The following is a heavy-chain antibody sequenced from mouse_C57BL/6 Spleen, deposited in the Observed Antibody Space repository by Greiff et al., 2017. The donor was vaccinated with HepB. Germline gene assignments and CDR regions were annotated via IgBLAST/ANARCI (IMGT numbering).Heavy chain of an antibody. CDR2: IYPRSGNT. J-gene: IGHJ1*03. CDR3: ASHEGSSCDFDD. D-gene: IGHD1-1*01. CDR1: GYTFTSYG. V-gene: IGHV1-81*01. Sequence: VQLQQSGAELARPGASVKLSCKASGYTFTSYGICWVKQSTGQGLEWIGEIYPRSGNTYYNETFKGKTTLTADKSSSTAYMQLRSLTSEDSAVYLCASHEGSSCDFDDWGTGTTVTVSS.